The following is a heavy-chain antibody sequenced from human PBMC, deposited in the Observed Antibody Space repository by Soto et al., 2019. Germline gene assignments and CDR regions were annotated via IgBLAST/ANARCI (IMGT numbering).Heavy chain of an antibody. V-gene: IGHV4-34*01. J-gene: IGHJ5*02. CDR3: ARGQWELRFDP. D-gene: IGHD1-26*01. CDR2: INHSGGT. CDR1: GGSFSGYY. Sequence: QVHLQQWGAGLLKPSETLSLTCAVYGGSFSGYYWSCVRQPPGKGLEWIGEINHSGGTNYNPSLKGRVTISVDTCKSQFSLKLNSATAADTAIYFCARGQWELRFDPWGQGTLVTVSS.